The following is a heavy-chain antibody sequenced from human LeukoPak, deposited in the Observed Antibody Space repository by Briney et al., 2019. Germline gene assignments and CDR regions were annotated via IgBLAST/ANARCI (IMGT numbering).Heavy chain of an antibody. V-gene: IGHV4-4*02. CDR1: GGSISSSNW. Sequence: SETLSLTCAVSGGSISSSNWWSWVRQPPGKGLEWIGEIYHSGSTNYNPSLKSRVTISVDKSKNHFSLKLSSVTAADTAVYYCASDLYSYGALDYWGQGTLVTVSS. CDR2: IYHSGST. D-gene: IGHD5-18*01. CDR3: ASDLYSYGALDY. J-gene: IGHJ4*02.